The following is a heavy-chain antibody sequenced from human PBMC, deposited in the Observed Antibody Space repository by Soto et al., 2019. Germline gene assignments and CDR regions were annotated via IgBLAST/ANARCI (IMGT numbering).Heavy chain of an antibody. V-gene: IGHV1-3*01. J-gene: IGHJ4*02. CDR2: INAGNGNT. CDR1: GYTFTSYA. Sequence: ASVKVSCKASGYTFTSYAMHWVRQAPGQRLEWMGWINAGNGNTKYSQKFQGRVTMTEDTSTDTAYMELSSLRSEDTAVYYCATLRPNSSGYPLNYFDYWGQGTLVTVSS. CDR3: ATLRPNSSGYPLNYFDY. D-gene: IGHD3-22*01.